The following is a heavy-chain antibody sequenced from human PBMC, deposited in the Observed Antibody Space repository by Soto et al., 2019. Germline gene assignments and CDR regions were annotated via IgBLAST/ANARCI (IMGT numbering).Heavy chain of an antibody. Sequence: QVQLQESGPGLVKPSQTLSLTCTVSGGSISSGGYYWSWIRQHPGKGLEWIGYIYYYGSTYYNPSLKSRVTIXVXTXXNQFSRKLSSVTAADTAVYYCARVCGGDCHYGMDVWGQGTTVTVSS. D-gene: IGHD2-21*02. CDR2: IYYYGST. V-gene: IGHV4-31*03. CDR3: ARVCGGDCHYGMDV. J-gene: IGHJ6*02. CDR1: GGSISSGGYY.